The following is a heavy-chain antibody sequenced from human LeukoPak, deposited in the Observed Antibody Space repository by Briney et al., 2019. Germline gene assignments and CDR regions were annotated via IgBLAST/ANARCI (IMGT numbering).Heavy chain of an antibody. D-gene: IGHD4-17*01. CDR1: GFIFSDYY. CDR2: ISSSGSTI. CDR3: AKDLATVTTYLPYYFDY. J-gene: IGHJ4*02. Sequence: GGSLRLSCAASGFIFSDYYMSWIRQAPGKGLEWVSYISSSGSTIYYADSVKGRFTISRDNAENSLYLQMNSLRAEDTAVYYCAKDLATVTTYLPYYFDYWGQGTLVTVSS. V-gene: IGHV3-11*01.